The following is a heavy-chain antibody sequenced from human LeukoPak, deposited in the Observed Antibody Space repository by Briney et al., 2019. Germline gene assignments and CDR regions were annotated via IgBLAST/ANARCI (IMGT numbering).Heavy chain of an antibody. V-gene: IGHV3-48*03. J-gene: IGHJ4*02. CDR1: GCTFSSYE. D-gene: IGHD2-15*01. Sequence: PGGSLRLSCAASGCTFSSYEMNWVRQAPGKGLEWVSYISSSGSTIYYADSVKGRFTISRDNAKNSLYLQMNSLRAEDTAVYYCARDSYCIGGSCLPFFDYWGQGTLVTVSS. CDR3: ARDSYCIGGSCLPFFDY. CDR2: ISSSGSTI.